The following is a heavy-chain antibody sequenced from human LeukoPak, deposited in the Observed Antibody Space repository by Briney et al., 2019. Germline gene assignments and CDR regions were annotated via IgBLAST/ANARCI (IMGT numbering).Heavy chain of an antibody. J-gene: IGHJ6*03. V-gene: IGHV4-34*01. Sequence: SETLSLTCAVYGGSFSGYYWSWIRQPPGKGLEWIGEINHSGSTNYNPSLKSRVTISVDTSKNQFSLKLSSVTAADTAVYYCARDGRISGSYYYYYYMDVWGKGTTVTVSS. CDR3: ARDGRISGSYYYYYYMDV. D-gene: IGHD1-26*01. CDR1: GGSFSGYY. CDR2: INHSGST.